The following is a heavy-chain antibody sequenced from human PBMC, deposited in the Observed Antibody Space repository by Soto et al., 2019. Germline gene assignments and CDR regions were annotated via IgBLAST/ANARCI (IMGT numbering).Heavy chain of an antibody. V-gene: IGHV5-51*01. CDR2: IYPGDSDT. CDR3: ARLGGYCISTSFYAAPYYYSGIDV. J-gene: IGHJ6*02. CDR1: GYSFTSYW. D-gene: IGHD2-2*01. Sequence: GESLKISCKGSGYSFTSYWIGWVRQMPGKGLEWMGIIYPGDSDTRYSPSFQGQVTISADKSISTAYLQWSSLKASDTAMYYCARLGGYCISTSFYAAPYYYSGIDVWGQGTTVTV.